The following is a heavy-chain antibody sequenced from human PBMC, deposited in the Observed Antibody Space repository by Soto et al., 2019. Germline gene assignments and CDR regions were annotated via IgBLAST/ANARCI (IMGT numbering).Heavy chain of an antibody. Sequence: QVQLVQSGAEVRKPGASVNISCRASGFSFSDNLINWVRQAPGQSLEWMGLINPDNGNTRYSQTFRGRVTISRHSSASIAYVEVSDLTSEDTAVYYCARDILSVGPRANDAFDVWGQGTMVTVSS. CDR1: GFSFSDNL. D-gene: IGHD2-8*02. V-gene: IGHV1-3*01. CDR3: ARDILSVGPRANDAFDV. CDR2: INPDNGNT. J-gene: IGHJ3*01.